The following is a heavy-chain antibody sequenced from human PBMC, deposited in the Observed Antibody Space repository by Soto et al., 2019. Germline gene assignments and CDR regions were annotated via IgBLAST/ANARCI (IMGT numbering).Heavy chain of an antibody. CDR2: ILPDETG. CDR1: GFAFSTYA. CDR3: AKXRLPTSGQRFYFDS. J-gene: IGHJ4*02. D-gene: IGHD2-15*01. V-gene: IGHV3-23*01. Sequence: DVNLLQSGGGSAQPGGSLRLSCATSGFAFSTYAMTWVRQVPGRGLEWVSTILPDETGFYTVSVKGRFTISRDNFRGILYLQMNDLWVEDAAXXXXAKXRLPTSGQRFYFDSWGQGSLVTVSS.